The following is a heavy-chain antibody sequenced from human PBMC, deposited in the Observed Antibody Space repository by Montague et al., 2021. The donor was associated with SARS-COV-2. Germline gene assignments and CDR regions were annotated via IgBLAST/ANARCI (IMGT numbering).Heavy chain of an antibody. J-gene: IGHJ6*02. CDR3: ARDAHSGNTWPFSGYGMDV. Sequence: CAISGDSVSSNNVAWNWIRQSPSRGLEWLGRTNYRSKWHYDYAVSVKSRILIIPNTSENQFSLQLNSVTPEDTAVYYCARDAHSGNTWPFSGYGMDVWGQGTTVTVSS. CDR1: GDSVSSNNVA. CDR2: TNYRSKWHY. V-gene: IGHV6-1*01. D-gene: IGHD5-12*01.